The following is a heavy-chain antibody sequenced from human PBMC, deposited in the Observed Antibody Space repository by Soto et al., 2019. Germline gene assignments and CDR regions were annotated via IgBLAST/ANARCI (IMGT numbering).Heavy chain of an antibody. Sequence: QVQLVQSGAEVKKPGASVKVSCQASGYTFTSFGISWVRQAPGQGLEWMGWISAYNGNTNYAENLQGRVTMTTDTSTSTAYMELRSLRSDDTALYYCARDHRGGTDAFDIWGPGTMVTVSS. CDR2: ISAYNGNT. D-gene: IGHD2-15*01. CDR1: GYTFTSFG. J-gene: IGHJ3*02. V-gene: IGHV1-18*01. CDR3: ARDHRGGTDAFDI.